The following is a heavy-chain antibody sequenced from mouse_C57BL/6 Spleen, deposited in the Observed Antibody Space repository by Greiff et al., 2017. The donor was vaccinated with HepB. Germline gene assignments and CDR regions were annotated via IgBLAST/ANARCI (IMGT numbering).Heavy chain of an antibody. Sequence: EVQLQQSGPELVKPGASVKISCKASGYSFTGYYMNWVKQSPEKSLEWIGEINPSTGGTTYNQKFKAKATLTVDKSSSTAYMQIKSLTSEDSAVYYCASYDYGWYFDVWGTGTTVTVSS. V-gene: IGHV1-42*01. CDR3: ASYDYGWYFDV. CDR2: INPSTGGT. D-gene: IGHD2-4*01. J-gene: IGHJ1*03. CDR1: GYSFTGYY.